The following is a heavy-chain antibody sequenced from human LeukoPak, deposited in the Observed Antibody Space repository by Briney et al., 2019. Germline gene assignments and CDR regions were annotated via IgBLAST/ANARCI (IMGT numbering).Heavy chain of an antibody. Sequence: GASVKVSCKASGYTFTSYAMNWVRQAPGQGLEWMGWINTNTGNPTYAQGFTGRFVFSLDTSVSTAYLQISSLKAEDTAVYYCARLSPGTPPYYFDYWGQGTLVTVSS. V-gene: IGHV7-4-1*02. CDR3: ARLSPGTPPYYFDY. J-gene: IGHJ4*02. CDR2: INTNTGNP. CDR1: GYTFTSYA. D-gene: IGHD1-14*01.